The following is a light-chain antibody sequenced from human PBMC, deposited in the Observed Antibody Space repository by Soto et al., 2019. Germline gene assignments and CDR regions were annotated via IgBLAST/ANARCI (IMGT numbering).Light chain of an antibody. V-gene: IGKV1-39*01. CDR2: AAS. J-gene: IGKJ1*01. Sequence: DIQITQSPSSLSSSVPERVTITSRASENIPSYLHWYQQKPGKAPKLLIYAASSLQSGVPSRFSGSESGADFTLTISSLQPEDFATYYCQQSYSTPRTFGQGTKVDIK. CDR1: ENIPSY. CDR3: QQSYSTPRT.